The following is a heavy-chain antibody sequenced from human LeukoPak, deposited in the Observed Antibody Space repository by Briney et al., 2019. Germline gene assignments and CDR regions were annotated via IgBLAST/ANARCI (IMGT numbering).Heavy chain of an antibody. V-gene: IGHV3-48*04. CDR2: ISMGSFTI. CDR3: ARDYRLSIFGLIGSKHAFDV. J-gene: IGHJ3*01. Sequence: GGSLRLSRAPSGFTFSIYSIGSVRQHPGEWREWGLYISMGSFTIHYADSVKDRFTISRDNAKNSLYLQMNSLRAADTATYYCARDYRLSIFGLIGSKHAFDVWGQGTMVTVSS. CDR1: GFTFSIYS. D-gene: IGHD3/OR15-3a*01.